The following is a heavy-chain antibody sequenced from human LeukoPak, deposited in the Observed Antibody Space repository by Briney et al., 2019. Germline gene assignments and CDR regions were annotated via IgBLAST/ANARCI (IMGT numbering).Heavy chain of an antibody. CDR1: GGSISSGTYS. J-gene: IGHJ4*02. Sequence: SETLSLTSAVSGGSISSGTYSWSWIRHPPGKGLEWIGYIYQSGTTYYNPSLKSRVTISVDRSKNQVSLKLSSVTAADTAVYYCARVSGSWEALDYWGQGTLVTVSS. CDR3: ARVSGSWEALDY. V-gene: IGHV4-30-2*01. CDR2: IYQSGTT. D-gene: IGHD6-13*01.